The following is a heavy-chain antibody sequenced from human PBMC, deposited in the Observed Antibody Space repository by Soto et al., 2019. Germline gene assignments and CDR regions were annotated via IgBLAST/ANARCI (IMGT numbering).Heavy chain of an antibody. V-gene: IGHV3-30*04. CDR1: GFTFSSYA. CDR3: ARDQDGDAFDI. CDR2: ISYDGSNK. J-gene: IGHJ3*02. Sequence: GGSLRLSCAASGFTFSSYAMHWVRQAPGKGLEWVAVISYDGSNKYYADSVKGRFTISRDNSKNTLYLQMNSLRAEDMAVYYCARDQDGDAFDIWGQGTMVTVSS.